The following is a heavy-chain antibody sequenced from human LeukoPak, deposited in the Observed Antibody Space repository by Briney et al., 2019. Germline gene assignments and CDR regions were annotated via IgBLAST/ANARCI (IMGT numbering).Heavy chain of an antibody. D-gene: IGHD2-15*01. CDR2: ISSSSSYI. V-gene: IGHV3-21*01. Sequence: GGSLRLSCAASGFTFSDYYMNWVRQAPGKGLEWVSSISSSSSYIYYADSVKGRFTISRDNAKNSLYLQMNSLRAEDTAVYYCARDRWPSKDYYFDYWGQGTLVTVSS. J-gene: IGHJ4*02. CDR3: ARDRWPSKDYYFDY. CDR1: GFTFSDYY.